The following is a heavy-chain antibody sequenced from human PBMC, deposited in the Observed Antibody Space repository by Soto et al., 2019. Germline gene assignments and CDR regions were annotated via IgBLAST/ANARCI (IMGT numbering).Heavy chain of an antibody. CDR3: AKDLGPFDV. J-gene: IGHJ3*01. Sequence: GGSLRLSCAASGFTFENYAMHWVRQPPGRGLEWVSGINWNGATIAYADSVKGRFTISRDNAKNSLYLQMNSLRPEDTALYYCAKDLGPFDVWGQGTMVTVSS. CDR1: GFTFENYA. CDR2: INWNGATI. V-gene: IGHV3-9*01.